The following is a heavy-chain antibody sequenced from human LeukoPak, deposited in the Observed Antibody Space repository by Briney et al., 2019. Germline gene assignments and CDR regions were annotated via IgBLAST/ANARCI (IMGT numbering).Heavy chain of an antibody. CDR3: AKGRGSGSYFGIDP. CDR1: GFTFSSYW. V-gene: IGHV3-23*01. J-gene: IGHJ5*02. D-gene: IGHD3-10*01. CDR2: ISNNGGRT. Sequence: GGSLRLSCAASGFTFSSYWMHWVRQAPGKGLEWVSGISNNGGRTDYADSVKGRFTISRDNSKNTLYLQMNSLRAEDTAVYYCAKGRGSGSYFGIDPWGQGTLVTVSS.